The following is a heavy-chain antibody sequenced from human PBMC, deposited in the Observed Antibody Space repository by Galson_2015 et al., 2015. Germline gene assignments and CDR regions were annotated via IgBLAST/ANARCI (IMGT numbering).Heavy chain of an antibody. CDR3: AKGLGSYAYGDFDY. V-gene: IGHV3-23*01. J-gene: IGHJ4*02. Sequence: SLRLSCAASGFTLSNYAMSWVRQAPGKGLEWVSAITRSGGSTYYAESVKGRFTISRDNSKNTLYLHMNSLGAEDTAVYYCAKGLGSYAYGDFDYWGQGTLVTVSS. D-gene: IGHD5-18*01. CDR1: GFTLSNYA. CDR2: ITRSGGST.